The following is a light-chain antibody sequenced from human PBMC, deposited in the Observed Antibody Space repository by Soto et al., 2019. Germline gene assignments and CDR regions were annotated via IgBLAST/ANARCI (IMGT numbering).Light chain of an antibody. Sequence: EIMMTQSPATLSVSPRERATLSCRASQSVRSNLAWYQQKPGQAPRLLIYSASTRATGIPARFSGSGSGTEFTLTISSLQSEDFAVYYCQQYNNWWTFGQGTKVDIK. CDR2: SAS. V-gene: IGKV3-15*01. CDR3: QQYNNWWT. CDR1: QSVRSN. J-gene: IGKJ1*01.